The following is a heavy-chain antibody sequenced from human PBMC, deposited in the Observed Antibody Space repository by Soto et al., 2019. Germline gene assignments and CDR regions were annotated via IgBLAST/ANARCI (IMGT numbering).Heavy chain of an antibody. D-gene: IGHD3-3*01. V-gene: IGHV4-34*01. CDR1: GGSFSGYY. J-gene: IGHJ5*02. Sequence: SETLSLTCAVYGGSFSGYYWSWIRQPPGKGLEWIGEINHSGSTKYNPSLKSRVTISVDTSKNKFSLKLSSVTAADTAVYYCARGPTYYDFWSGQNWFDPCGQGTLVT. CDR3: ARGPTYYDFWSGQNWFDP. CDR2: INHSGST.